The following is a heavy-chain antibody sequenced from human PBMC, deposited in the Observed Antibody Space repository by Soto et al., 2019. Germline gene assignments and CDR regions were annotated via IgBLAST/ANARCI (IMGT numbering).Heavy chain of an antibody. J-gene: IGHJ5*02. V-gene: IGHV3-23*01. CDR1: GFTFSSYA. Sequence: PGGSLRLSCAASGFTFSSYAMTWVRRAPEKGLEWVSAITGRGTRTYYADSVKGRFTISRDNSTSTAYMELRSLRSDDTAVYYCARTLTTVANNWFDPWGQGTLVTVSS. D-gene: IGHD4-17*01. CDR3: ARTLTTVANNWFDP. CDR2: ITGRGTRT.